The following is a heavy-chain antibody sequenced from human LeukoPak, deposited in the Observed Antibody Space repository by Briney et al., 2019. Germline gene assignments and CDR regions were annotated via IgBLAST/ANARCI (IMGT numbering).Heavy chain of an antibody. J-gene: IGHJ4*02. Sequence: ASVKVSCKASGYTFTSYAMNWVRQAPGQRLEWMGWINAGNGNTKYSQKFQGRVTITRDTSASTAYMELSSLRSEDTAVYYCARKRTGTTGTQLYFDYWGQGTLVTVSS. CDR3: ARKRTGTTGTQLYFDY. CDR2: INAGNGNT. V-gene: IGHV1-3*01. CDR1: GYTFTSYA. D-gene: IGHD1-1*01.